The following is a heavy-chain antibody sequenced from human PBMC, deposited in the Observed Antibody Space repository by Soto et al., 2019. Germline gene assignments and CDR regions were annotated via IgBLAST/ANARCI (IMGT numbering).Heavy chain of an antibody. CDR1: GGTFSSYA. CDR2: IIPIFGTA. Sequence: QVQLVQSGAEVKKPGSSVKVSCKASGGTFSSYAISWVRQAPGQGLEWMGGIIPIFGTANYAQKFQGRVTITADESTSTAYMELSSLRSEDTAVYYCARTITGPTGGAESSISRRYFDLWGRGTLVTVSS. J-gene: IGHJ2*01. V-gene: IGHV1-69*12. D-gene: IGHD1-7*01. CDR3: ARTITGPTGGAESSISRRYFDL.